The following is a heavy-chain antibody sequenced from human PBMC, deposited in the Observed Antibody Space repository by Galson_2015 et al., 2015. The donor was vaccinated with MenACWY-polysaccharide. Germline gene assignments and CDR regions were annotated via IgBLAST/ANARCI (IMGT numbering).Heavy chain of an antibody. CDR1: GGSFSGYY. CDR3: ARGRDIVVVPASAHYYCYYMDV. V-gene: IGHV4-34*01. D-gene: IGHD2-2*01. J-gene: IGHJ6*03. Sequence: SETLSLTCAVYGGSFSGYYWSWIRQPPGKGLEWIGEINHSGSTNYNPSLKSRVTISVDTAKNQFSLKLSSVTAADTAVYDCARGRDIVVVPASAHYYCYYMDVWGKRTTVTVSS. CDR2: INHSGST.